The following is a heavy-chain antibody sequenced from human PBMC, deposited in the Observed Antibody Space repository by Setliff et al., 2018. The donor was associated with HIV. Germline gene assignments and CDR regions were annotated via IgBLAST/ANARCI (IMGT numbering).Heavy chain of an antibody. CDR1: RFTFSDYY. J-gene: IGHJ3*02. V-gene: IGHV3-11*04. Sequence: PGGSLRLSCAASRFTFSDYYMSWIRQAPGKGLEWVSYISSSGSTIYYADSVKGRFTVSRDNSMNTVYLQVNRLRPEDTAVYYCARRRPPGAYDMWGQGTMVTVSS. CDR2: ISSSGSTI. CDR3: ARRRPPGAYDM.